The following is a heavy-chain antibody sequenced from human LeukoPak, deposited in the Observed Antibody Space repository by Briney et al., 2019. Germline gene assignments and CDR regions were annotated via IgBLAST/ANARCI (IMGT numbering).Heavy chain of an antibody. V-gene: IGHV5-51*01. Sequence: GESLKISCKGSGYSFTSYWIGWVRQMPGKGLEWMGIIYPGDSDTRYSPSFQGQVTISADKSISTAYLQWSSLKASDTDMYYCARHVPDILTGFPYGLVDYWGQGTLVTVSS. J-gene: IGHJ4*02. CDR2: IYPGDSDT. CDR3: ARHVPDILTGFPYGLVDY. CDR1: GYSFTSYW. D-gene: IGHD3-9*01.